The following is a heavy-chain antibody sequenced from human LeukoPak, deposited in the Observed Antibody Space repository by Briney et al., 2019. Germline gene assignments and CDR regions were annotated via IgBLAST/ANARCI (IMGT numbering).Heavy chain of an antibody. CDR2: IYYSGST. CDR1: GGSISSYY. Sequence: SETLSLTCTVSGGSISSYYWSWIRQPPGKGLEWIGYIYYSGSTNYNPSLKSRVTISVDTSKNQFSLKLSSVTAADTAVYYCARVPDLYYYYGMDVRGQGTTVTVSS. CDR3: ARVPDLYYYYGMDV. V-gene: IGHV4-59*01. J-gene: IGHJ6*02.